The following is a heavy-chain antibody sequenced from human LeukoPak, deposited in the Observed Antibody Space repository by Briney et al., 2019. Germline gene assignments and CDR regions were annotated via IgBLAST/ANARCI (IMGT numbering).Heavy chain of an antibody. Sequence: SETLSPTCTVSGGSISSYYWSWIRQPAGKGLEWIGRIYTSGSTNYNPSLKSRVTMSVDTSKNQFSLKLSSVTAADTAVYYCARSFVVVPAADYFDYWGQGTLVTVSS. CDR3: ARSFVVVPAADYFDY. CDR1: GGSISSYY. J-gene: IGHJ4*02. D-gene: IGHD2-2*01. CDR2: IYTSGST. V-gene: IGHV4-4*07.